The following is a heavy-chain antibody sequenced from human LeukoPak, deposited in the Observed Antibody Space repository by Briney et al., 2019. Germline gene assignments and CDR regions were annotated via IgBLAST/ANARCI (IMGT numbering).Heavy chain of an antibody. V-gene: IGHV3-30*02. J-gene: IGHJ4*02. CDR2: IRYDGSNK. CDR3: AKPHFDD. Sequence: GGSLRLSCAASGFSFSSYGMHWVRQAPGKGLEWVAFIRYDGSNKYYAYSVKGRFTISRDNSKNTLYLQMNSLRAGDTAVYYCAKPHFDDWGQGTLVTVSS. CDR1: GFSFSSYG.